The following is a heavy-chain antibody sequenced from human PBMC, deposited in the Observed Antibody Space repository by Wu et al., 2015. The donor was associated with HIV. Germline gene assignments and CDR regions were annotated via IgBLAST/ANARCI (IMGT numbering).Heavy chain of an antibody. D-gene: IGHD3-22*01. CDR1: GGTFSRYA. J-gene: IGHJ4*02. CDR3: ATSPYDSSGYFYGGFFDY. Sequence: QVQLVQSGAGVRKPGSSVKVSCTASGGTFSRYAISWVRQAPGQGLEWMGGIVPILGTTNFALKFQGRVTITADESTSTSYMELSSLRSEDTAVYYCATSPYDSSGYFYGGFFDYWGQGTLVPVSS. V-gene: IGHV1-69*12. CDR2: IVPILGTT.